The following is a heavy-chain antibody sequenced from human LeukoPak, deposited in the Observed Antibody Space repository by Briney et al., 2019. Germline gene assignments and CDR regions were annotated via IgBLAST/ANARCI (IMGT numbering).Heavy chain of an antibody. J-gene: IGHJ4*02. CDR2: VHYSGNT. Sequence: GSLRLSCEASGFTFSAYAMTWVRQPPGKGLEWIGSVHYSGNTNYNPSLKSRVTTSLDTSKNQFSLKLSYVTAADTAVYYCARHDYNWKTFDYWGQGTLVTVSS. CDR3: ARHDYNWKTFDY. D-gene: IGHD1-1*01. CDR1: GFTFSAYA. V-gene: IGHV4-59*08.